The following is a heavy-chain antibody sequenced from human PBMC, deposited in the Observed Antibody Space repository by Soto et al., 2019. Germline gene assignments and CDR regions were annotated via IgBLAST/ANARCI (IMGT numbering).Heavy chain of an antibody. CDR1: GYTLTELS. CDR3: ATWGGMTTVTTGYYYYYMDV. CDR2: FDPEDGET. D-gene: IGHD4-17*01. V-gene: IGHV1-24*01. J-gene: IGHJ6*03. Sequence: ASVKVSCKVSGYTLTELSMHWVRQAPGKGLEWMGGFDPEDGETIYAQKFQGRVTMTEDTSTDTAYMELSSLRSEDTAVYYCATWGGMTTVTTGYYYYYMDVWGKGTTVTVSS.